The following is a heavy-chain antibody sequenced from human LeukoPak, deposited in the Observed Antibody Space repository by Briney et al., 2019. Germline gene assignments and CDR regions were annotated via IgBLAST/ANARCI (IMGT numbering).Heavy chain of an antibody. CDR1: GGSISSSSYY. D-gene: IGHD6-13*01. CDR2: IYYSGST. V-gene: IGHV4-39*07. CDR3: ARYNAGSSWYSLSNWFDP. Sequence: SETLSLTCTVSGGSISSSSYYWGWIRQPPGKGLEWIGSIYYSGSTYYNPSLKSRVTISVDTSKNQFSLKLSSVTAADTAVYYCARYNAGSSWYSLSNWFDPWGQGTLVTVSS. J-gene: IGHJ5*02.